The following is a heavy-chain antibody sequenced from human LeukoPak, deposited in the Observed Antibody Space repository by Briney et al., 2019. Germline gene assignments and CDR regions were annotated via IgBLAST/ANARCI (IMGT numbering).Heavy chain of an antibody. CDR3: AREGDYGDDAGS. Sequence: PSETLSLICTVSGGSISSYYWSWIRQPAGKGLEWIGRIYASGSTYYNPSLKSRVTMSVDTSKNRFSLKLSSVTAADTAVYYCAREGDYGDDAGSWGQGTLVTVSS. V-gene: IGHV4-4*07. J-gene: IGHJ4*02. CDR2: IYASGST. CDR1: GGSISSYY. D-gene: IGHD4-17*01.